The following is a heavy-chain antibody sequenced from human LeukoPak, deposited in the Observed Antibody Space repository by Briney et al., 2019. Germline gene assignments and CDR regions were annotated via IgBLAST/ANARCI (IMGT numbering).Heavy chain of an antibody. Sequence: SETLSLTCTASGGSISSGGYYWSWIRQPPGKGLEWIGEINHSGSTNYNPSLKSRVTISVDTSKNQFSLKLSSVTAADMAVYYCARSERLYDFWSGSQFGGYFDYWGQGTLVTVSS. D-gene: IGHD3-3*01. V-gene: IGHV4-39*07. CDR2: INHSGST. J-gene: IGHJ4*02. CDR1: GGSISSGGYY. CDR3: ARSERLYDFWSGSQFGGYFDY.